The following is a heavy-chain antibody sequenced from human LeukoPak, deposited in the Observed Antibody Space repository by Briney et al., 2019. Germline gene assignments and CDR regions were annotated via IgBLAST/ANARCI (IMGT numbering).Heavy chain of an antibody. CDR2: INPSGGST. J-gene: IGHJ6*03. D-gene: IGHD3-3*01. CDR3: ARAARESYYDFWSGYISPYYYYYMDV. CDR1: GYTFTSYY. V-gene: IGHV1-46*01. Sequence: ASVKVSCKASGYTFTSYYMHWVRQAPGQGLEWMGIINPSGGSTSYAQKFQGRVTMTRDMSTSTVYMELSSLRSEDTAVHYCARAARESYYDFWSGYISPYYYYYMDVWGKGTTVTVSS.